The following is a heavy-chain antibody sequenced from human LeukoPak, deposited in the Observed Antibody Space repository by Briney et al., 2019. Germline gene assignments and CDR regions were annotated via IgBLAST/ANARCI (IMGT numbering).Heavy chain of an antibody. CDR2: IYHSGST. V-gene: IGHV4-4*02. CDR1: GGSISSSNW. CDR3: AKDSGGYSYGYPPLAYFDY. D-gene: IGHD5-18*01. Sequence: SGTLSLTCAVSGGSISSSNWWSWVRQPPGKGLEWIGEIYHSGSTNYNPSLKSRVTISVDKSKNQFSLKLSSVTAADTAVYYCAKDSGGYSYGYPPLAYFDYWGQGTLVTVSS. J-gene: IGHJ4*02.